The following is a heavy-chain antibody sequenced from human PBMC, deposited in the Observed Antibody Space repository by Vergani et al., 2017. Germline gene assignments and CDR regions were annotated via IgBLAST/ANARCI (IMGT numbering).Heavy chain of an antibody. Sequence: QVQLVQSGAEVKKPGSSVKVSCKASGGTFSSYTISWVRQAPGQGLEWMGWISAYNGNTNYAQKLQGRVTMTTDTSTSTAYMELRSLRSDDTAVYYCARDRDYGDYGNYFDYWGQGTLVTVSS. CDR1: GGTFSSYT. J-gene: IGHJ4*02. CDR2: ISAYNGNT. V-gene: IGHV1-18*01. D-gene: IGHD4-17*01. CDR3: ARDRDYGDYGNYFDY.